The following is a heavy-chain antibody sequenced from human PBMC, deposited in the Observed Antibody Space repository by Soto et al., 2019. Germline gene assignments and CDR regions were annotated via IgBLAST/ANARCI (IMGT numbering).Heavy chain of an antibody. CDR2: IYYSGST. V-gene: IGHV4-39*07. J-gene: IGHJ4*02. Sequence: SETLSLTCTVSRGSISSGTNYWAWIRQPPGKGLEWIANIYYSGSTFYNPSLKSRVTISLDTSKNQFSLKLRSVTAADTAVYYCARGREFDSWGQGTLVTVSS. CDR3: ARGREFDS. CDR1: RGSISSGTNY.